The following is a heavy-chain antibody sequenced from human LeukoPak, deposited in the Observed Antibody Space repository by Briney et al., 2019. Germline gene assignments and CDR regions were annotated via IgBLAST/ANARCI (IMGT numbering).Heavy chain of an antibody. CDR2: IYYSGST. CDR3: ASPGRDGYNSHFDY. D-gene: IGHD5-24*01. Sequence: PSQTLSLTCTVSGGSISSGGYYWSWIRQHPGKGLEWIGYIYYSGSTYYNPSLKSRVTISVDTSKNQFSLKLSSVTAADTAVYYCASPGRDGYNSHFDYWGQGTLVTVSS. J-gene: IGHJ4*02. V-gene: IGHV4-31*03. CDR1: GGSISSGGYY.